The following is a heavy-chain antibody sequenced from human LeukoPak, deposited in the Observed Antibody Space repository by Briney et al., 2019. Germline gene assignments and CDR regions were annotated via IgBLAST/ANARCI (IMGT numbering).Heavy chain of an antibody. CDR1: GFTFEDYA. CDR3: ARAKLADY. Sequence: GGSLRLSCAASGFTFEDYAMHWVRQAPGKGLEWVSGISWNSGSIGYADSVKGRFTMSRDNAKNSLYLQMNSLRAEDTALYYCARAKLADYWGQGTLVTVSS. CDR2: ISWNSGSI. V-gene: IGHV3-9*01. D-gene: IGHD6-13*01. J-gene: IGHJ4*02.